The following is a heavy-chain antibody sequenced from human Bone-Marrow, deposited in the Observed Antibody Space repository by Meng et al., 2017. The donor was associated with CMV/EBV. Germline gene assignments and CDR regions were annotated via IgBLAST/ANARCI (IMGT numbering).Heavy chain of an antibody. Sequence: ASVKVSCKASGYTFTSYGISWVRQAPGQGLEWMGWISAYNGNTNYAQKFQGRVTMTRDTSISTAYVELSRLRSDDTAVYYCATFYNWNYHHGMDVWGQGTTVTVSS. CDR3: ATFYNWNYHHGMDV. D-gene: IGHD1-20*01. V-gene: IGHV1-18*01. J-gene: IGHJ6*02. CDR2: ISAYNGNT. CDR1: GYTFTSYG.